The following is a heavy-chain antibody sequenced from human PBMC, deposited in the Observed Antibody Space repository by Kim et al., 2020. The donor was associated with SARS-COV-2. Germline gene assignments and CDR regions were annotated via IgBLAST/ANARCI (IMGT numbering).Heavy chain of an antibody. CDR2: TSYDGSHG. CDR1: GFTFSSYG. D-gene: IGHD3-3*01. Sequence: GGSLRLSCAASGFTFSSYGMHWVRPAPGRGLDWLAVTSYDGSHGNYADSVKGRFTISRDNSRNTLYLQMNSLRPEDTAVYYCARKGDNDFFHLAVWGQGTPVTVSS. CDR3: ARKGDNDFFHLAV. J-gene: IGHJ6*02. V-gene: IGHV3-30*03.